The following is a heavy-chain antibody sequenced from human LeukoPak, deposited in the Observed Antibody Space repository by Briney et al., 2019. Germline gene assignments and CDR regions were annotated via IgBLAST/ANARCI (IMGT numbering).Heavy chain of an antibody. CDR2: ISSSSSYI. J-gene: IGHJ5*02. V-gene: IGHV3-21*01. D-gene: IGHD6-13*01. Sequence: GGSLRLSCAASGFTFSSYSMNWVRQAPGKGLEWVSSISSSSSYIYYADSVKGRFTISRDNAKNSLYLQMNSLRAEDTAVYYCARDNPTGSSWYGGGERGDNWFDPWGQGTLVTVSS. CDR1: GFTFSSYS. CDR3: ARDNPTGSSWYGGGERGDNWFDP.